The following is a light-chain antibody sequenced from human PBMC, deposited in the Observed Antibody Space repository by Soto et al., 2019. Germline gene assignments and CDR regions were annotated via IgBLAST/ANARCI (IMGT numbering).Light chain of an antibody. Sequence: QPVLTQPPSVSGAPGQRVTISCTGSSSNIGAGYDVPWYQQLAGTAPKLLIYDNSNRPSGVPDRFSGSKSGTSASLAITGLQAEDEADYYCQSYDSSLSGSVFGGGTKLTVL. CDR2: DNS. J-gene: IGLJ3*02. V-gene: IGLV1-40*01. CDR3: QSYDSSLSGSV. CDR1: SSNIGAGYD.